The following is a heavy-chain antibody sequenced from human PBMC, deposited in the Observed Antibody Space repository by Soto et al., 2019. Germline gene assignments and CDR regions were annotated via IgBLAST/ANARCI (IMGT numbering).Heavy chain of an antibody. D-gene: IGHD3-10*01. J-gene: IGHJ4*02. V-gene: IGHV4-39*01. CDR2: IYHSGST. CDR3: ARTKFGELLSGFDY. CDR1: GGSISSTEYY. Sequence: QLQLQESGPGLVKPSETLSLTCSVSGGSISSTEYYWGWIRQPPGKGLEWIGSIYHSGSTYYNPSLKSRVTISVDTSKNQFFLKLSSVTAADTAVYYCARTKFGELLSGFDYWGQGTRVTVSS.